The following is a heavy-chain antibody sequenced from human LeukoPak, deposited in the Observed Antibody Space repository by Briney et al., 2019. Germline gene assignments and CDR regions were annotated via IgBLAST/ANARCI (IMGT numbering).Heavy chain of an antibody. V-gene: IGHV4-39*07. CDR1: GGSISSSSYY. D-gene: IGHD2-15*01. CDR2: IYYSGST. Sequence: PSETLSLTCTVSGGSISSSSYYWGWVRQPPGKGMEWIGSIYYSGSTYYNPSLKSRVTISVDTSKNQFSLKLSSVTAADTAVYYCASQDGLLRFDYWGQGTLVTVSS. CDR3: ASQDGLLRFDY. J-gene: IGHJ4*02.